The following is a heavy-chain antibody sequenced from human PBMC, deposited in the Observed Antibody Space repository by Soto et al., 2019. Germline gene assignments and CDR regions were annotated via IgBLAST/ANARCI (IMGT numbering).Heavy chain of an antibody. CDR2: IYYTGST. CDR1: GGSISSGGYY. Sequence: PSETLSLTCTVSGGSISSGGYYWSWIRQPPGKGLEWIGYIYYTGSTNFNPSLKSRVTISLDTSKNQFSLKLSSVTAADTAVYYCARDLGPSKGTYYDYWGQGTLVTVSS. J-gene: IGHJ4*02. CDR3: ARDLGPSKGTYYDY. D-gene: IGHD3-10*01. V-gene: IGHV4-61*08.